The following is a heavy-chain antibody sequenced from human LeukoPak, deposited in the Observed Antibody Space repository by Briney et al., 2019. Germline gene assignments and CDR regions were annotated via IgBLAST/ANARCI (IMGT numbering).Heavy chain of an antibody. V-gene: IGHV3-30-3*01. D-gene: IGHD6-13*01. J-gene: IGHJ4*02. Sequence: GGSLRLSCAASGFTFSSYAMPWVRQAPGKGLEWVAVISYDGSNKYYADSVKGRFTISRDNSKNTLYLQMNSLRAEDTAVYYCARNSLIAAAGRRLGVFDYWGQGTLVTVSS. CDR2: ISYDGSNK. CDR3: ARNSLIAAAGRRLGVFDY. CDR1: GFTFSSYA.